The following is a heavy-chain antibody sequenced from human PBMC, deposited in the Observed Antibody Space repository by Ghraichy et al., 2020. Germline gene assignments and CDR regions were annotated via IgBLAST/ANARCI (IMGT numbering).Heavy chain of an antibody. D-gene: IGHD3/OR15-3a*01. V-gene: IGHV4-4*07. Sequence: ESLNISCTVSDGSISSYYWSWIRQPAGKGLEWIGRIYISGSTNYNPSLKSRVTMSVDTSKNQFSLKLSSVTAADTAVYYCARGLGTSFGLENWFDPWGQGTLVTVSS. CDR3: ARGLGTSFGLENWFDP. J-gene: IGHJ5*02. CDR1: DGSISSYY. CDR2: IYISGST.